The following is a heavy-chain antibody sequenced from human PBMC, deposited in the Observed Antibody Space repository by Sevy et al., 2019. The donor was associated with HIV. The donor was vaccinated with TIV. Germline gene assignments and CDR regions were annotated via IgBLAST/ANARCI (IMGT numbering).Heavy chain of an antibody. D-gene: IGHD6-6*01. V-gene: IGHV1-18*04. J-gene: IGHJ4*02. CDR1: GYTFTSYG. Sequence: ASVKVSCKASGYTFTSYGISWVRQAPGQGLEWMGWISAYNSNTNYAQKLQGRVTMTTDTSTSTAYMELRSLRSDDTAVYYCARESLRSSSLDYFDYWGQGTLVTVSS. CDR3: ARESLRSSSLDYFDY. CDR2: ISAYNSNT.